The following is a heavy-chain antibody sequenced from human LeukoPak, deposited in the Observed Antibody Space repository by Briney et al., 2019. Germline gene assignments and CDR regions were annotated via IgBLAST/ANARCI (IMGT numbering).Heavy chain of an antibody. J-gene: IGHJ4*02. Sequence: GGSLRLSCAASGFTFGIHYMSWVRQAPGKGLEWVSSIGSGAGTTNYADSVKGRFTISRDNSKSTLYLQMNSLRAEDTAVYFCARDGVATNDWQPDYWGQGTLVTVSS. V-gene: IGHV3-23*01. CDR2: IGSGAGTT. CDR3: ARDGVATNDWQPDY. CDR1: GFTFGIHY. D-gene: IGHD5-24*01.